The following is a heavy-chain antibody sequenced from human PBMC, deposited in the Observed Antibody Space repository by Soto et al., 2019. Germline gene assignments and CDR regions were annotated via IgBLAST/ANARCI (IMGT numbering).Heavy chain of an antibody. CDR2: INSDGSTT. D-gene: IGHD3-10*01. J-gene: IGHJ6*02. CDR1: GFTFTTSW. Sequence: EVQLVESGGGLVQPGGSLRLSCAASGFTFTTSWMHWVRQAPEKGLVWVSHINSDGSTTTYADSVRGRFTISRDNAKNTLYLQMNSLRVEDTAGYYCARDRDYGMDVWGQGTTVIVSS. V-gene: IGHV3-74*01. CDR3: ARDRDYGMDV.